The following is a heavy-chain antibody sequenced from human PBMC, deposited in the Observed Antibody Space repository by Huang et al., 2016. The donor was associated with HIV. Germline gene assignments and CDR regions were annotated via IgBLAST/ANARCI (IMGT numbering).Heavy chain of an antibody. D-gene: IGHD6-13*01. J-gene: IGHJ4*02. CDR1: GFTFSSYG. CDR3: AKGGSAAAVLDF. V-gene: IGHV3-30*18. CDR2: ISYDAKTK. Sequence: QVQLVESGGGVVQPGRSLRISCAASGFTFSSYGMQWVRQAQGKGLEWVAVISYDAKTKYYADSVKGRFSISRDNSKTTVYLQLNSLRLEDTAVYYCAKGGSAAAVLDFWGQGTLVTVSS.